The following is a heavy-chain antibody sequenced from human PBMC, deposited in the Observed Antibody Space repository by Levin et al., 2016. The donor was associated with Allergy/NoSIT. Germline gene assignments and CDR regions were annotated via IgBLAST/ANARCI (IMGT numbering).Heavy chain of an antibody. CDR1: GFTFSSYW. CDR3: ARAPTYYYDSSGSNWDY. V-gene: IGHV3-7*01. D-gene: IGHD3-22*01. J-gene: IGHJ4*02. Sequence: GESLKISCAASGFTFSSYWMSWVRQAPGKGLEWVANIKQDGSEKYYVDSVKGRFTISRDNAKNSLYLQMNSLRAEDTAVYYCARAPTYYYDSSGSNWDYWGQGTLVTVSS. CDR2: IKQDGSEK.